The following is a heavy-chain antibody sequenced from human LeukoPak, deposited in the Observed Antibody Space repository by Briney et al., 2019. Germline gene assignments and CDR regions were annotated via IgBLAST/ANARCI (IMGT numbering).Heavy chain of an antibody. D-gene: IGHD5-18*01. CDR2: ISIRGETS. CDR1: GFAFDNHV. V-gene: IGHV3-23*01. Sequence: GGSLRLSCAASGFAFDNHVMSWVRHLPGKGLQWVSAISIRGETSFYADFVKSRFTVSRDNSGNRLFLQMNSLRVEDTGVYYCARVSGGLHRYGSLDDWGQGTLVTASS. J-gene: IGHJ4*02. CDR3: ARVSGGLHRYGSLDD.